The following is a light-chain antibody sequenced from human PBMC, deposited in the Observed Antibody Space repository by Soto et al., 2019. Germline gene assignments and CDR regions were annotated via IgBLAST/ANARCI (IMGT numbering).Light chain of an antibody. CDR1: SSNIGSYT. J-gene: IGLJ3*02. CDR3: ATWDDSLKVGV. V-gene: IGLV1-44*01. CDR2: NDN. Sequence: QSVLTQPPSASGTPGQRVTISCSGSSSNIGSYTVNWYQHLPGTAPKLLMYNDNQRPSGVPDRFSGSKSGNSASLAISGLQSEDEADYYCATWDDSLKVGVFGGGTKLTVL.